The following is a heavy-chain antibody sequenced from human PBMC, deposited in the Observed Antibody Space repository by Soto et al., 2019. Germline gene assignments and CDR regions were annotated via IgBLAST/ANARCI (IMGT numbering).Heavy chain of an antibody. CDR2: IYNIGST. D-gene: IGHD3-3*01. CDR3: ARDGEG. CDR1: GDSVTSGDYY. J-gene: IGHJ4*02. Sequence: SETLSLTCTVSGDSVTSGDYYWNWIRQPPGKGLEWIGYIYNIGSTNYNPSLKSRVTISVDTSNNQFSLTLTSVTAAATDVYSCARDGEGWGQGTLATVPS. V-gene: IGHV4-61*08.